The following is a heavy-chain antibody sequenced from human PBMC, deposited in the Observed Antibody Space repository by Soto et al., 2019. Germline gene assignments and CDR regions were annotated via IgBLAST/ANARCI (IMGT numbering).Heavy chain of an antibody. CDR1: GDTFTNYY. CDR2: VNPSGGHT. D-gene: IGHD2-21*02. Sequence: QVQLMQSGAEVKKPGASVKVSCKASGDTFTNYYIHWVRQAPGQGLEWMGTVNPSGGHTTYSQNFLGRVTMTRDTSTSTLYMELTSLTSDDTAVYYCARGGHVVVVTAAFDYWGQGTLFTVPS. J-gene: IGHJ4*02. CDR3: ARGGHVVVVTAAFDY. V-gene: IGHV1-46*01.